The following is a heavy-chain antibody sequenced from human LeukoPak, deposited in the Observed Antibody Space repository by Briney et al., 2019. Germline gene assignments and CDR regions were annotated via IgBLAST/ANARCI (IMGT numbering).Heavy chain of an antibody. Sequence: SETLSLTCTVSGYSISSGYYWGWIRQPPGKGLEWIGSIYTSGSTNYNPSLKSRVTMSVDTSKNQFSLKLSSVTAADTAVYYCARVGRPLWFGELFWFDPWGQGTLVTVSS. J-gene: IGHJ5*02. CDR2: IYTSGST. D-gene: IGHD3-10*01. CDR3: ARVGRPLWFGELFWFDP. V-gene: IGHV4-38-2*02. CDR1: GYSISSGYY.